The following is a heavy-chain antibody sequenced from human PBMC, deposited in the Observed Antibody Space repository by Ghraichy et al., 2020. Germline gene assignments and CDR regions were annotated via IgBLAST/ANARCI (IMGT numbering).Heavy chain of an antibody. J-gene: IGHJ2*01. CDR2: IKQDGRDK. D-gene: IGHD2-15*01. Sequence: GGSLRLSCAASGFTFSSHWMTWVRQIPGKGLEWVANIKQDGRDKYYVDSVRGLFTISRDNAKSSLYLQINSLRAEDSALYYCVCDYCSGGTFTVVVVFWG. CDR3: VCDYCSGGTFTVVVVF. V-gene: IGHV3-7*03. CDR1: GFTFSSHW.